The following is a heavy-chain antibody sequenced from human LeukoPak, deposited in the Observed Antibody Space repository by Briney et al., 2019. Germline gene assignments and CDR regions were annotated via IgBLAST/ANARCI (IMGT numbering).Heavy chain of an antibody. V-gene: IGHV3-21*01. D-gene: IGHD1-26*01. J-gene: IGHJ4*02. CDR2: ISSSSSYI. CDR3: ASSLLYSGSYQVDY. Sequence: PGGSLRLSRAASGFTFSSYSMTWVRQAPGKGLEWVSSISSSSSYIYYADSVKGRFTISRDNAKNSLYLQMNSLRAEDTAVYYCASSLLYSGSYQVDYWGQGTLVTVSS. CDR1: GFTFSSYS.